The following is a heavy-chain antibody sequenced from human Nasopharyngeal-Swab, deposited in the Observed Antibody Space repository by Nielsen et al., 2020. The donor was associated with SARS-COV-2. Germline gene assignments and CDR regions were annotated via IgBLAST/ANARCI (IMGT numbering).Heavy chain of an antibody. CDR3: ARWLGRYCSSTSCYAGAFDI. V-gene: IGHV4-59*13. CDR2: IYYSGST. Sequence: SETLSLTCTVSGGSISSYYWSWIRQPPGKGLEWIGYIYYSGSTNYNPSLKSRVTISVDTSKNQFSLKLSSVTAADTAVYYCARWLGRYCSSTSCYAGAFDIWGQGTMVTVSS. J-gene: IGHJ3*02. CDR1: GGSISSYY. D-gene: IGHD2-2*01.